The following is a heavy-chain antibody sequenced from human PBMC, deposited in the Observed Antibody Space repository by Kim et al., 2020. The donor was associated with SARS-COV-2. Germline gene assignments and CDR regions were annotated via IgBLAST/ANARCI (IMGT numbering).Heavy chain of an antibody. CDR2: INHSGST. CDR3: ARGNSGPRRSYYYYYGMDV. CDR1: GGSFSGYY. D-gene: IGHD6-6*01. V-gene: IGHV4-34*01. Sequence: SETLSLTCAVYGGSFSGYYWSWIRQPPGKGLEWIGEINHSGSTNYNPSLKSRVTISVDTSKNQFSLKLSSVTAADTAVYYCARGNSGPRRSYYYYYGMDVWGQGTTVTVSS. J-gene: IGHJ6*02.